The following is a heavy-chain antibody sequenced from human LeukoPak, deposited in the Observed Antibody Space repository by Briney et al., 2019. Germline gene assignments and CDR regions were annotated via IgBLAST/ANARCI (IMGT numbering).Heavy chain of an antibody. V-gene: IGHV4-59*08. D-gene: IGHD3-22*01. Sequence: SETLSLTCTVSGGSISSYCWSWIRQPPGKGLEWIGYIYYSGSTNYNPSLKSRVTISVDTSKNQFSLKLSSVTAADTAVYYCARLYGQYDSSGYYSPFDSWGQGTLVTVSS. CDR1: GGSISSYC. CDR3: ARLYGQYDSSGYYSPFDS. CDR2: IYYSGST. J-gene: IGHJ4*02.